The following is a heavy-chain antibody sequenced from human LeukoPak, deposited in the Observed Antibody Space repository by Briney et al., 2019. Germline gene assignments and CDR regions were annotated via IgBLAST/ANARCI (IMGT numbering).Heavy chain of an antibody. CDR1: GYTFTSYG. CDR3: ARDSPHYYGSGSPRGAAPDI. D-gene: IGHD3-10*01. CDR2: ISAYNGNT. Sequence: ASVKVSCKASGYTFTSYGISWVRQAPGQGLEWMGWISAYNGNTNYAQKLQGRVTMTTDTSTSTAYMELRSLRSDDTAVYYCARDSPHYYGSGSPRGAAPDIWGQGTMVTVSS. J-gene: IGHJ3*02. V-gene: IGHV1-18*01.